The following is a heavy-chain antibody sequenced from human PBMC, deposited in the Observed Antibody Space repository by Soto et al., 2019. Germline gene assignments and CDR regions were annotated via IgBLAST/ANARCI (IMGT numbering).Heavy chain of an antibody. CDR2: IYSGGST. CDR1: GFTVSSNY. CDR3: ARDFKWPGHCSGGSCYRYMDV. V-gene: IGHV3-66*01. Sequence: EVQLVESGGGLVQPGGSLRLSCAASGFTVSSNYMSWVRQAPGKGLEWVSVIYSGGSTYCADSVKGRFTISRDNSKIRLDLQMHSLRAGDTAVYYCARDFKWPGHCSGGSCYRYMDVWGKGTTVTVSS. D-gene: IGHD2-15*01. J-gene: IGHJ6*03.